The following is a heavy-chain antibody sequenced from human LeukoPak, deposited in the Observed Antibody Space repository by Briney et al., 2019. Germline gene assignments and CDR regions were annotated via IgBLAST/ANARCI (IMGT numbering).Heavy chain of an antibody. J-gene: IGHJ6*02. Sequence: GGSLRLSCAASGFTFSSYAMSWVRQAPGKGPEWVSGVRGDSAKTYYADSTKGRSIISRDNSKNTLSLQMNSLRAEDTAVYYCARRPKLPSDVSGMDVWGQGTTVTVSS. CDR1: GFTFSSYA. V-gene: IGHV3-23*01. CDR3: ARRPKLPSDVSGMDV. CDR2: VRGDSAKT. D-gene: IGHD2-15*01.